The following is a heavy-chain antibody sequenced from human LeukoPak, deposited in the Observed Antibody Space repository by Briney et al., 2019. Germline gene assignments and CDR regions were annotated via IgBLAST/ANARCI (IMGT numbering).Heavy chain of an antibody. V-gene: IGHV3-53*01. Sequence: GGSLRLSCAASGFTVSTNYMSWVRQAPGKGLEWASVIYSGGNTYYADSVKGRFIISRDKSKNTLYLQMNSLRAEDTAVYYCARDISEARYYYYYMDVWGKGTTVTVSS. J-gene: IGHJ6*03. CDR3: ARDISEARYYYYYMDV. D-gene: IGHD6-19*01. CDR1: GFTVSTNY. CDR2: IYSGGNT.